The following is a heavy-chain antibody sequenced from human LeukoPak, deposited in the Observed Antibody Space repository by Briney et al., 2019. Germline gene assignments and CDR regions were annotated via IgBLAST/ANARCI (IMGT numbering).Heavy chain of an antibody. CDR1: GFIFRNYG. V-gene: IGHV3-30*02. CDR3: AELGITMIGGV. J-gene: IGHJ6*04. Sequence: GGSLRLSCAASGFIFRNYGVHWVRQAPGKGLEWVAFIRSDGTEKFYADSVKGRFTISRDNFKNTLYLHMNSLRAEDTAVYYCAELGITMIGGVWGKGTTVTISS. D-gene: IGHD3-10*02. CDR2: IRSDGTEK.